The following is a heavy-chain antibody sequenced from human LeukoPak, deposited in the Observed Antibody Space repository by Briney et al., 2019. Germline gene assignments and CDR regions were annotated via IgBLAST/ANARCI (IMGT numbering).Heavy chain of an antibody. CDR2: INAGNGNT. V-gene: IGHV1-3*01. CDR1: RYTFTSYA. J-gene: IGHJ4*02. D-gene: IGHD3-10*01. CDR3: ARDRITMVRGVMKALDY. Sequence: ASVKVSCKASRYTFTSYAMHWVRQAPGQRLEWMGWINAGNGNTKYSQKFQGRVTITRDTSASTAYMELSSLRSEDTAVYYCARDRITMVRGVMKALDYWGQGTLVTVSS.